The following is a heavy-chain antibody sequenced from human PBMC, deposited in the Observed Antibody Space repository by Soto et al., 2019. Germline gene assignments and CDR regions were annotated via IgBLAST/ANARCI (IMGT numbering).Heavy chain of an antibody. CDR1: GFTFGSYA. CDR2: ISAGGGST. CDR3: AKGTANDPRVYDY. D-gene: IGHD1-1*01. Sequence: PGGSLGLSCAVAGFTFGSYAMTWVRQAPGKGLEWVSAISAGGGSTYYADSVKGRFTISSDNSKNTLYLQMNSLRAEDTALYYCAKGTANDPRVYDYWGQGTLVTVSS. V-gene: IGHV3-23*01. J-gene: IGHJ4*02.